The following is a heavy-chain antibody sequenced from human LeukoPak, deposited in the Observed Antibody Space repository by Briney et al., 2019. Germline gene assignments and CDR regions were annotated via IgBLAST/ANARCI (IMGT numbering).Heavy chain of an antibody. V-gene: IGHV3-48*02. CDR1: GFTFSSYG. Sequence: GGSLRLSCAASGFTFSSYGMSWVRQAPGKGLEWVSYISSSSSTIYYADSVKGRFTISRDNAKNSLYLQMNSLRDEDTAVYYCASEAGYGRPGGGYWGQGTLVTVSS. D-gene: IGHD5-18*01. CDR3: ASEAGYGRPGGGY. CDR2: ISSSSSTI. J-gene: IGHJ4*02.